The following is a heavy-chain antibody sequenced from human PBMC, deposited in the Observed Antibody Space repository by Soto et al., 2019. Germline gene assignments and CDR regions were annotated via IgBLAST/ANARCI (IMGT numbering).Heavy chain of an antibody. Sequence: VQLLESGGGLVQPGGSLRLSCVGSGFTFINYAMNWVRQTPGKGLEWVAFISGDGINTQYADSVRGRFTLSRDYSRKTMYLQMDSLRDEDTALYYCARGNLSFDFDSWGLGTLVTVSS. CDR3: ARGNLSFDFDS. CDR2: ISGDGINT. D-gene: IGHD1-26*01. CDR1: GFTFINYA. V-gene: IGHV3-30*03. J-gene: IGHJ4*02.